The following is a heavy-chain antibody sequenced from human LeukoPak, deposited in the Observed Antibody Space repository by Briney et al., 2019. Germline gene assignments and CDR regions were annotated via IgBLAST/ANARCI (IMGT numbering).Heavy chain of an antibody. J-gene: IGHJ4*02. CDR2: IWYDGSNK. CDR3: ARGAFIYDILTGYYFDY. Sequence: GGSLRLSCAASGFTFSSYAMHWVRQAPGKGLEWVAVIWYDGSNKYYADSVKGRFTISRDNSKNTLYLQMNSLRAEDTAVYYCARGAFIYDILTGYYFDYWGQGTLVTVSS. CDR1: GFTFSSYA. V-gene: IGHV3-33*08. D-gene: IGHD3-9*01.